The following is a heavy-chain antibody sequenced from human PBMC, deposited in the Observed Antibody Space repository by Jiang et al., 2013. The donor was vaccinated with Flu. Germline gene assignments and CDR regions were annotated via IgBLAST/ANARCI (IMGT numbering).Heavy chain of an antibody. D-gene: IGHD2-21*01. J-gene: IGHJ3*02. CDR1: GYFFTGHW. CDR3: ARQLLGIGGPHAFDM. Sequence: GAEVKKPGESLKISCKGSGYFFTGHWIAWVRQMPGKGLEWMGIVYPADSDTRYSPSFQGQVTISVDKSISTAYLEWSSLKPSDTAMFYCARQLLGIGGPHAFDMWGSRDNGHRLF. CDR2: VYPADSDT. V-gene: IGHV5-51*01.